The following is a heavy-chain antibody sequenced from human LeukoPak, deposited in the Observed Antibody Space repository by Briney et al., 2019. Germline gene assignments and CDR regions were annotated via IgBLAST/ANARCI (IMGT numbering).Heavy chain of an antibody. Sequence: GDSLRLSCAASGFTFSSYAMHWVRQAPGKGLEWVAVISYDGSSKYYADSVKGRFTISRDNSKNMLYLQMSSLRAEDRAVYYCARVYYDGSGGAFDIWGQGTMVTVS. CDR2: ISYDGSSK. D-gene: IGHD3-22*01. V-gene: IGHV3-30-3*01. CDR3: ARVYYDGSGGAFDI. CDR1: GFTFSSYA. J-gene: IGHJ3*02.